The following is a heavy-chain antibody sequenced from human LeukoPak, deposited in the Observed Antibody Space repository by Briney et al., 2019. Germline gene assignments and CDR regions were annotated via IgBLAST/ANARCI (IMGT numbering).Heavy chain of an antibody. CDR3: ARDPYNGAYSEGYYYYYMDV. J-gene: IGHJ6*03. CDR2: ISYDGSNK. CDR1: GFTFSSYS. V-gene: IGHV3-30*03. D-gene: IGHD1-1*01. Sequence: GGSLRLSCAASGFTFSSYSMNWVRQAPGKGLEWVAVISYDGSNKYYADSVKGRFTISRDNAKNPLYLQMNSLRVEDTAIYYCARDPYNGAYSEGYYYYYMDVWGKGTTVTVSS.